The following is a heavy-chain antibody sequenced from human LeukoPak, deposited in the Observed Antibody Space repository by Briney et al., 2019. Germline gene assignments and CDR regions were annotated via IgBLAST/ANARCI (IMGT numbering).Heavy chain of an antibody. CDR1: GYSFTSYW. V-gene: IGHV5-51*01. CDR2: IYPGDSDT. J-gene: IGHJ3*02. Sequence: GESLKISCKGSGYSFTSYWIGWVRQMPGKGLEWMGIIYPGDSDTRYSPSFQGQVTISADKSISTAYLQWSSLKASDPAMYYCARPRGGSGSYYDAFDIWGQGTMVTVSS. CDR3: ARPRGGSGSYYDAFDI. D-gene: IGHD3-10*01.